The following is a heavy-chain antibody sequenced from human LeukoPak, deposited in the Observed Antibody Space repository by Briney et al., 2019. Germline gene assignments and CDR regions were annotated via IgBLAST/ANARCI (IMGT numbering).Heavy chain of an antibody. D-gene: IGHD5-24*01. CDR2: IYFSGST. J-gene: IGHJ4*02. CDR3: ARLLKMARFDY. CDR1: GGSISSGAYY. Sequence: SETLSLTCTVSGGSISSGAYYWSWIRQLPGKGLEWIGYIYFSGSTYYNPSLKSRVTISVDTSKNQFSLKLSSVTAADTAVYYCARLLKMARFDYWGQGTLVTVSS. V-gene: IGHV4-30-4*08.